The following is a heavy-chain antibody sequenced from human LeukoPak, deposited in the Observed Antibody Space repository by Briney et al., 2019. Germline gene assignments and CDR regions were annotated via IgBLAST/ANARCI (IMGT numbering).Heavy chain of an antibody. CDR2: VVGSGSNT. D-gene: IGHD3-10*01. CDR3: ARGGLTAGFDY. CDR1: GFTFSTYT. J-gene: IGHJ4*02. Sequence: GGSLRLSCEASGFTFSTYTINWVRQAPGKGLEWVSGVVGSGSNTYYADSVKGRFTISRDSVNNALYLQMNSLRVEDTAVYYCARGGLTAGFDYWGQGTLVTVSS. V-gene: IGHV3-23*01.